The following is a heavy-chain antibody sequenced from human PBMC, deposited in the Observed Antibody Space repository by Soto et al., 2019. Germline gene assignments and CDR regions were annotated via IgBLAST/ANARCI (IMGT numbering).Heavy chain of an antibody. CDR2: INHSGST. J-gene: IGHJ4*02. CDR3: ARKQWLVLDY. V-gene: IGHV4-34*01. D-gene: IGHD6-19*01. Sequence: QVQLQQWGAGLLKPSETLSLTCAVYGGSFSGYYWSWFRQPPGKGLEWIGEINHSGSTNYNPSLKSRVTISVDTSKNQFSLKLSSVTAADTAVYYCARKQWLVLDYWGQGTLVTVSS. CDR1: GGSFSGYY.